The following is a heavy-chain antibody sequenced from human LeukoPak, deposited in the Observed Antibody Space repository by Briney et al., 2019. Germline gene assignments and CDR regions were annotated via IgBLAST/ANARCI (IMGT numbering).Heavy chain of an antibody. CDR2: ISGSGGST. J-gene: IGHJ4*02. Sequence: GGSLRLSCAASGFTFSSYAMSWVREAPGKGLEWVSAISGSGGSTYYADSVKGRFTISRDNSKNTLYLQMNSLRAEDTAVYYCVKDHGGGWYLYWGQGTLVTVSS. V-gene: IGHV3-23*01. CDR1: GFTFSSYA. D-gene: IGHD6-19*01. CDR3: VKDHGGGWYLY.